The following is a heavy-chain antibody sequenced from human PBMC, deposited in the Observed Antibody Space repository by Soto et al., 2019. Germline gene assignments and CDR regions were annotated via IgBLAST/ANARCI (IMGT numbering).Heavy chain of an antibody. CDR2: IKSKTDGGTT. V-gene: IGHV3-15*07. J-gene: IGHJ5*02. Sequence: EVQLVESGGGLVKPGGSLRLSCAASGFTFSNAWMNWVRQAPGKGLEWVGRIKSKTDGGTTDYAAPVKGRFTISRDDSKNTLYLQMHSLKTEDTAVYYCTTGYSGYDLLDPWGQGTLVTVSS. D-gene: IGHD5-12*01. CDR1: GFTFSNAW. CDR3: TTGYSGYDLLDP.